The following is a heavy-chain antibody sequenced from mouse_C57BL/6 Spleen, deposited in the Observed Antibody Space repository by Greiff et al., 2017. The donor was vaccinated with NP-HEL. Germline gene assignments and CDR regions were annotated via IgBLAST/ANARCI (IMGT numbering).Heavy chain of an antibody. CDR1: GYAFSSYW. J-gene: IGHJ4*01. V-gene: IGHV1-80*01. CDR3: ARGDYSNSYAMDY. Sequence: QVQLQQSGAELVKPGASVKISCKASGYAFSSYWMNWVKQRPGKGLEWIGQIYPGDGDTNYNGKFKGKATLTADKSSSTAYMQLSSLTSEDSAVYYCARGDYSNSYAMDYWGQGTSVTVSS. D-gene: IGHD2-5*01. CDR2: IYPGDGDT.